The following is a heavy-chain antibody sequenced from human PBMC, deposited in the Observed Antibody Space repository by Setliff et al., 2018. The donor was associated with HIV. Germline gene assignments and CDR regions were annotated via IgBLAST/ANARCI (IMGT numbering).Heavy chain of an antibody. Sequence: SETLSLTCTVSGASITSSYWTWIRQSPGRGLEYLGYIYYSGDSNYSPSLKSRLSMSLDASTSQFSLRPNSLTAADTAMYYCARFARDPTDWGRGILVTVSS. CDR1: GASITSSY. V-gene: IGHV4-59*08. CDR3: ARFARDPTD. J-gene: IGHJ4*02. CDR2: IYYSGDS.